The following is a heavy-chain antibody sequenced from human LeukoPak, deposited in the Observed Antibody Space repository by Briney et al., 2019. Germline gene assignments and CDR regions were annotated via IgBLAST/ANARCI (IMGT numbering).Heavy chain of an antibody. V-gene: IGHV1-2*02. Sequence: ASVRVSCKASGYTFTGYYMHWVRQAPGQGLEWMGWINPNSGDTNYAQNFQGRVTMTRDTSISTAYMGLSRLTSDDTAVYYCARDPNIVIIPAAEYYFDYWGQGTLVTVSS. CDR1: GYTFTGYY. CDR2: INPNSGDT. J-gene: IGHJ4*02. D-gene: IGHD2-2*01. CDR3: ARDPNIVIIPAAEYYFDY.